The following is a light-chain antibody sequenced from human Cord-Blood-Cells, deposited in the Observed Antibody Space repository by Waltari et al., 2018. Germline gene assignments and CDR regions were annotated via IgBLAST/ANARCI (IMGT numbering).Light chain of an antibody. CDR2: GKN. Sequence: SSELTQDPAVSVALGQTVRITCHGDSLRSYYASWYQQKTGQAPVLVIYGKNNRPSGIPDRFSGSSSGNTASVTITGAQAEDEADYYCNSRDSSGNHWVFGGGTKLTVL. CDR1: SLRSYY. J-gene: IGLJ3*02. V-gene: IGLV3-19*01. CDR3: NSRDSSGNHWV.